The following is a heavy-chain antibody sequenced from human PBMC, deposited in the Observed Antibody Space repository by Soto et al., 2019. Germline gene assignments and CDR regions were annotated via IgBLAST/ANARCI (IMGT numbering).Heavy chain of an antibody. CDR1: GCSISSSSYY. CDR3: VVVVADLPDY. V-gene: IGHV4-39*01. J-gene: IGHJ4*02. Sequence: SETLSLSCTVSGCSISSSSYYWGWIRQPPGKGLEWIGSIYYSGSTYYNPSLKSRVTISVDTSKNQFSLKLSSVTAADTAVYYCVVVVADLPDYWGQGTLVTVSS. D-gene: IGHD2-15*01. CDR2: IYYSGST.